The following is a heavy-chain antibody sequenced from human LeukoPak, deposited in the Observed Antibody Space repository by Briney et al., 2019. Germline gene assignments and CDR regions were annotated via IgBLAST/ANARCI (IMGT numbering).Heavy chain of an antibody. D-gene: IGHD4-17*01. V-gene: IGHV4-30-4*01. Sequence: SETLSLTCTVSGGSISSGDYYWSWIRQPPGKGLEWIGYIYYSGSTYYNPSLKSRVTISVDTSKNQFSLKLSSVTAADTAVYYCARWKTTVTTSADYFDYWGQGTLVTVSP. CDR1: GGSISSGDYY. CDR2: IYYSGST. CDR3: ARWKTTVTTSADYFDY. J-gene: IGHJ4*02.